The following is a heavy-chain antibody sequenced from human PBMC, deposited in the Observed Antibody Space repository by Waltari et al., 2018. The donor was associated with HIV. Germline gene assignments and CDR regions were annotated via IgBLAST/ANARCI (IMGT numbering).Heavy chain of an antibody. Sequence: QVQLVQSGAEVKKPGSSVKVSCKASGGHFRSYAIRWVRKAPGQGLEWMGGIIPIFGTANYAQKFQGRVTITADKSTSTAYMELSSLRSEDTAVYYCADCSSTSCYRDYYYGMDVWGQGTTITVSS. CDR1: GGHFRSYA. J-gene: IGHJ6*02. CDR2: IIPIFGTA. V-gene: IGHV1-69*06. D-gene: IGHD2-2*02. CDR3: ADCSSTSCYRDYYYGMDV.